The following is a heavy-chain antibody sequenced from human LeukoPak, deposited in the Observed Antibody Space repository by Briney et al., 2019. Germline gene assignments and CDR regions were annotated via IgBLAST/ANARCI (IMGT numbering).Heavy chain of an antibody. V-gene: IGHV3-21*01. D-gene: IGHD2-8*02. CDR2: ISTGGDNT. J-gene: IGHJ6*02. CDR1: GSTFSRYA. Sequence: GGSLRLSCAASGSTFSRYAMNWVRQAPEKGLEWVSYISTGGDNTFYADSLKGRFTVSRDNAKNSLFLQMDSLRAEDTAVYYCARSFCTSVSCPKGHYYYVMDVWGQGTTVTVSS. CDR3: ARSFCTSVSCPKGHYYYVMDV.